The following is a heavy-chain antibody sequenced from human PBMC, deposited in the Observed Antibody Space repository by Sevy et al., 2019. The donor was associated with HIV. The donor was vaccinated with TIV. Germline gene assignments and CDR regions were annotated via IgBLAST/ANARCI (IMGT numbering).Heavy chain of an antibody. Sequence: GGCLRLSCAASGFTFSDYYMSWIRQAPGKGLEWVSYISSSSSYTKYADSVKGRFTISRDNAKNSLYLQMNSLRAEDTAVSYCAREGSITMIVPASEDAFDIWGQGTMVTVSS. V-gene: IGHV3-11*06. CDR1: GFTFSDYY. J-gene: IGHJ3*02. D-gene: IGHD3-22*01. CDR2: ISSSSSYT. CDR3: AREGSITMIVPASEDAFDI.